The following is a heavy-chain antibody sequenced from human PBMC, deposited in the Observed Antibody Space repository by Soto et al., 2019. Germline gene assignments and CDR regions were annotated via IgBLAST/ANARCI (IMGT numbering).Heavy chain of an antibody. J-gene: IGHJ4*02. V-gene: IGHV4-30-2*01. CDR1: GGSISSGGYS. Sequence: PSETLSLTCAVSGGSISSGGYSWSWIRQPPGKGLEWIGYIYHSGSTYYKPSLKSRVTISVDRSKNQFSLKLSSVTAADTAVYYCARGGYEMATANYFDYWGQGTLVTVSS. D-gene: IGHD5-18*01. CDR3: ARGGYEMATANYFDY. CDR2: IYHSGST.